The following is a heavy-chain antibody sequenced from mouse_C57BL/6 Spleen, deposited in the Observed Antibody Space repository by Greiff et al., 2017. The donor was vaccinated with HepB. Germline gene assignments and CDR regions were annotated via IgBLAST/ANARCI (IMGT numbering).Heavy chain of an antibody. J-gene: IGHJ4*01. D-gene: IGHD2-5*01. CDR2: IDPEDGET. V-gene: IGHV14-2*01. CDR1: GFNIKDYY. CDR3: ASHYSILYAMDY. Sequence: EVMLVESGAELVKPGASVKLSCTASGFNIKDYYMHWVKQRTEQGLEWIGRIDPEDGETKYAPKFQGKATITAETSSNTAYLQLSSLTSEDTAVYYCASHYSILYAMDYWGQGTSVTVSS.